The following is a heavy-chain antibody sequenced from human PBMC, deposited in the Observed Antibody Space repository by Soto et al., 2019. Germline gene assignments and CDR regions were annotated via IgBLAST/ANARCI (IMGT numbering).Heavy chain of an antibody. Sequence: GGSLRLSCAASGFIFSNAWINWVRQAPGKGLEWVGRIKSKADGGTTDFAAPVKGRFAISRDDSKNMMYMEMSSLRTEATDVYSCPTDSYIKMPIVLFEFWGHGSLVIVTS. CDR3: PTDSYIKMPIVLFEF. V-gene: IGHV3-15*07. CDR1: GFIFSNAW. CDR2: IKSKADGGTT. J-gene: IGHJ4*01. D-gene: IGHD1-26*01.